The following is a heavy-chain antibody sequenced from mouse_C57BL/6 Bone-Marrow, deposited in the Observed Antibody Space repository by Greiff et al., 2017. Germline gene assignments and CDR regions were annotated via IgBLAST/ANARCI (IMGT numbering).Heavy chain of an antibody. J-gene: IGHJ3*01. D-gene: IGHD1-1*01. Sequence: QVQLQQSGAELARPGASVKLSCKASGYTFTSYGISWVKQRTGQGLEWIGEIYPRSGNTYYNEKFKGKATLTADKSSSTAYMELRSLTSEDSAVYFCARSYYYGREFAYWGQGTLVTVSA. CDR3: ARSYYYGREFAY. CDR1: GYTFTSYG. CDR2: IYPRSGNT. V-gene: IGHV1-81*01.